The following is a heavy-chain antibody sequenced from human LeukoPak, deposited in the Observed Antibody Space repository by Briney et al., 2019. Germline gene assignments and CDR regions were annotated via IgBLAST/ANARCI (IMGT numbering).Heavy chain of an antibody. CDR2: IYYSGST. CDR1: GGSISSYY. CDR3: ARARSGAPYYYYYMDV. J-gene: IGHJ6*03. D-gene: IGHD3-3*01. Sequence: PSETLSLACTVSGGSISSYYWSWIRQPPGKGLEWIGYIYYSGSTNYNPSLKSRVTISVDTSKNQFSLKLSSVTAADTGVYYCARARSGAPYYYYYMDVWGKGTTVTVSS. V-gene: IGHV4-59*08.